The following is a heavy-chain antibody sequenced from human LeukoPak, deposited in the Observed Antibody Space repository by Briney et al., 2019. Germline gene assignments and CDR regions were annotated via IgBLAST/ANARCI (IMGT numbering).Heavy chain of an antibody. D-gene: IGHD2-2*01. Sequence: PGGSLRLSCAASGFTFSNYEMNWVRQAPGKGLEWVSKITIGGGTIYYADSVKGRFTSSRDNAKTSLYLHMNSLAAEDTAVYYCARDRTCSSATCYAGFDYWGQGTLVTVSS. CDR3: ARDRTCSSATCYAGFDY. V-gene: IGHV3-48*03. J-gene: IGHJ4*02. CDR1: GFTFSNYE. CDR2: ITIGGGTI.